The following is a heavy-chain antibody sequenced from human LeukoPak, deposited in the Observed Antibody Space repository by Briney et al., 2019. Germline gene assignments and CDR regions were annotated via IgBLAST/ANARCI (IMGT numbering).Heavy chain of an antibody. V-gene: IGHV3-20*04. CDR3: ARDGAMIAAGGYFDY. D-gene: IGHD5-12*01. Sequence: GGSLRLPCAASGFTFDDYGMSWVRQAPGKGLEWVSGINWNGGATGYADSVKGRFTISRDNAKNSLYLQMNSLRAEDTALYYCARDGAMIAAGGYFDYWGQGTLVTVSS. CDR1: GFTFDDYG. CDR2: INWNGGAT. J-gene: IGHJ4*02.